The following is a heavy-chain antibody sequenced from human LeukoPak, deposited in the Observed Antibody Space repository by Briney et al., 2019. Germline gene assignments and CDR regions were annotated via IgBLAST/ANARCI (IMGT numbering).Heavy chain of an antibody. J-gene: IGHJ4*02. V-gene: IGHV3-30*02. D-gene: IGHD6-19*01. Sequence: GGSLRLSCAASGFTFSSYGIHWVRQAPGKGLEWVAFIRSDGSEKYYADSVKGRFTISRDNSKNTLYLQMNSLRAEDTAVYYCAKDFIEGIAVAGHYWGQGTLVTVSS. CDR3: AKDFIEGIAVAGHY. CDR2: IRSDGSEK. CDR1: GFTFSSYG.